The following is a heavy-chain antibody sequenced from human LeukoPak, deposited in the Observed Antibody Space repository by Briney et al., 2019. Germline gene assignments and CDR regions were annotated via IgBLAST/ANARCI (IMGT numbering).Heavy chain of an antibody. J-gene: IGHJ4*02. CDR2: ISAYNGNT. Sequence: GASVKVSCKASGYTLTSYYMHWVRQAPGQGLEWMGWISAYNGNTNYGQKVQDRVTMTRDTSTSTVYMELRSLRSDDTAVYYCARAGDCSGVSCYMPSDYWGQGTLVTVSS. V-gene: IGHV1-18*04. CDR1: GYTLTSYY. CDR3: ARAGDCSGVSCYMPSDY. D-gene: IGHD2-15*01.